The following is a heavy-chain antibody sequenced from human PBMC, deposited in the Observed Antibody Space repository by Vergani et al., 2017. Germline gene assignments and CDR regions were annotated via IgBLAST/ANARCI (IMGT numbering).Heavy chain of an antibody. V-gene: IGHV3-53*01. J-gene: IGHJ6*03. D-gene: IGHD7-27*01. CDR2: IYSGGST. CDR3: ACCVGKGDYYYYYMDV. CDR1: GFTVSSNY. Sequence: EVQLLESGGGLVQPGGSLRLSCAASGFTVSSNYMSWVRQAPGKGLEWVSAIYSGGSTYYADSVKGRFTISSDKCKNTLYLQMKSLRAEDTAVYYWACCVGKGDYYYYYMDVWGKGTTVTVSS.